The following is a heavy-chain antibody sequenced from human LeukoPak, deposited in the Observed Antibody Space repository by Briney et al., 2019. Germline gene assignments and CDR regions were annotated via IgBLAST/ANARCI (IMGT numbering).Heavy chain of an antibody. V-gene: IGHV4-39*01. CDR2: IYYSGST. Sequence: SETLSLTCTVSGGSISSSSYYWGWIRQPPGTGLEWLGSIYYSGSTYYNPSLKSRVTISVDTSKNQFSLKLSSVTAADTAVYYCARRAGAYSHPYDYWGQGTLVTVSS. J-gene: IGHJ4*02. CDR3: ARRAGAYSHPYDY. CDR1: GGSISSSSYY. D-gene: IGHD4/OR15-4a*01.